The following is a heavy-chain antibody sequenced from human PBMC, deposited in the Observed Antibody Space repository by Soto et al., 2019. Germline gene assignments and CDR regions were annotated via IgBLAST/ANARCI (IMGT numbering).Heavy chain of an antibody. CDR2: ISSSGSTI. D-gene: IGHD3-16*02. CDR1: GFTFSDYY. J-gene: IGHJ6*03. V-gene: IGHV3-11*01. CDR3: ARAQPGGQYYDYIWGSYPPGHYYYYMDV. Sequence: GESLKISCAASGFTFSDYYMSWIRQAPGKGLEWVSYISSSGSTIYYADSVKGRFTISRDNAKKSLYLQMNSLRAEDTAVYYCARAQPGGQYYDYIWGSYPPGHYYYYMDVWGKGTTVTVSS.